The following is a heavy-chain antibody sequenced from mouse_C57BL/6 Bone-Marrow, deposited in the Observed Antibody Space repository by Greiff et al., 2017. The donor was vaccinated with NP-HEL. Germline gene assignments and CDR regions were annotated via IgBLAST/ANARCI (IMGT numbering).Heavy chain of an antibody. Sequence: VQLQQSGAELVRPGASVKLSCTASGFNIKDDYMHWVKQRPEQGLEWIGWIDPENGDTEYASKFQGKATITADTSSNTAYLQLSSLTSEDTAVYYCTTRKVGDYWGQGTTLTVSS. D-gene: IGHD1-1*01. J-gene: IGHJ2*01. CDR3: TTRKVGDY. CDR2: IDPENGDT. CDR1: GFNIKDDY. V-gene: IGHV14-4*01.